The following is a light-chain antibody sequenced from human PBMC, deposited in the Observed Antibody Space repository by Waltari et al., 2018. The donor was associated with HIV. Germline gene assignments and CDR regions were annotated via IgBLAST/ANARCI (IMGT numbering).Light chain of an antibody. Sequence: EIVMTQSPATLSVSPGERVTLSCRASQSISSSLAWYQQKPGQTPRLLIYDASTRATGIPARFSGSGSGTDFTLTISRLQSEDSADYYCQQYNNWPPLTFGGGTKVEIK. J-gene: IGKJ4*01. CDR2: DAS. V-gene: IGKV3-15*01. CDR3: QQYNNWPPLT. CDR1: QSISSS.